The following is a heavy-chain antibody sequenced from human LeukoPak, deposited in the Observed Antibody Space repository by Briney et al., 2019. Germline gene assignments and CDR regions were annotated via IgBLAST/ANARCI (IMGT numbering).Heavy chain of an antibody. D-gene: IGHD3-9*01. V-gene: IGHV4-59*01. J-gene: IGHJ4*02. CDR3: ARGFADQSYDILTGYYNVIPAGFDY. CDR1: GGSITGYY. Sequence: SETLSLTCTVSGGSITGYYWSWIRQPPGRGLEWIGYVHFSGTTSFNPSLKSRVTISVDTSKNQFSLRLSSVTAADTAVYYCARGFADQSYDILTGYYNVIPAGFDYWGQGTLVTVSS. CDR2: VHFSGTT.